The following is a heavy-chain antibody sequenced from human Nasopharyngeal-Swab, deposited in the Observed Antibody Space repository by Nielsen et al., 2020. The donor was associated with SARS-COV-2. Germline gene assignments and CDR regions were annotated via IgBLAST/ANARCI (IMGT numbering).Heavy chain of an antibody. CDR1: GGSISSGDYC. J-gene: IGHJ6*02. CDR2: IYYSGST. D-gene: IGHD2-2*02. CDR3: ARALSYQPLLYQYYYYYYGMDV. V-gene: IGHV4-30-4*01. Sequence: SETLSLTCTVSGGSISSGDYCWSWIRQPPGKGLEWIGYIYYSGSTYYNPSLKSRVTISVDTSKNQFSLKLSSVTAADTAVYYCARALSYQPLLYQYYYYYYGMDVWGQGTTVTVSS.